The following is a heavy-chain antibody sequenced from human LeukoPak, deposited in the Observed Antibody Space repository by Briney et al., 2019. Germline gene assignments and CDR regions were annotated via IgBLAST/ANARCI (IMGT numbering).Heavy chain of an antibody. V-gene: IGHV1-18*01. Sequence: ASVKVSCKASGYPFYTYGISWVRQAPGQGLEWMGWISVYNGNANYAQKLQGRLTLTTDTSTSSAYMELRSLRSDDTAMYYCARDRSGPFDSWGQGTLVTVSS. CDR3: ARDRSGPFDS. CDR1: GYPFYTYG. D-gene: IGHD3-10*01. J-gene: IGHJ4*02. CDR2: ISVYNGNA.